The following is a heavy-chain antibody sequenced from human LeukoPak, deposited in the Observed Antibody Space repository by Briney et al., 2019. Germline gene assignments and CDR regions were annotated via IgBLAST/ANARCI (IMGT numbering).Heavy chain of an antibody. CDR2: IKQDGSEK. V-gene: IGHV3-7*01. CDR1: GFTFSSYW. J-gene: IGHJ4*02. CDR3: ARSWGDFWSGYFDY. D-gene: IGHD3-3*01. Sequence: GGSLRLSCAASGFTFSSYWMSWVRQAPGKGLEWVANIKQDGSEKYYVDSVKGRFTISRDNAKNSLYLQMNSLRAEDTAVYYCARSWGDFWSGYFDYWGQGTLVTVSS.